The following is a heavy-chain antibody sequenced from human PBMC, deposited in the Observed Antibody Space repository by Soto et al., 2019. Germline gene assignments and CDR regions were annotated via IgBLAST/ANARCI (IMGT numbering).Heavy chain of an antibody. Sequence: GGSLRLSCAASGFTFSSYDMHWVRQATGKGLEWVSAIGTAGDTYYPGSVKGRFTISRENAKNSLYLQMNSLRAGDTAVYYCARGGLRFLEWPLDVLEVGYYYGRDVWGQGTTVTVSS. CDR2: IGTAGDT. D-gene: IGHD3-3*01. V-gene: IGHV3-13*01. CDR1: GFTFSSYD. CDR3: ARGGLRFLEWPLDVLEVGYYYGRDV. J-gene: IGHJ6*02.